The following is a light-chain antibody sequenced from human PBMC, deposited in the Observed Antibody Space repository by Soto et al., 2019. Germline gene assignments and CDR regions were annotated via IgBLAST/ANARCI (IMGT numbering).Light chain of an antibody. Sequence: DIQLTQSPSSVSASVGDTVTITCRASQDINVYLNWYQQKPGEVPKLLIYSASTLHNGVPSRFTGSGSETDFTLTITSLQPEDFATYYCQHGYVAPYSFGQGTKVDIK. CDR3: QHGYVAPYS. CDR1: QDINVY. CDR2: SAS. J-gene: IGKJ2*03. V-gene: IGKV1-39*01.